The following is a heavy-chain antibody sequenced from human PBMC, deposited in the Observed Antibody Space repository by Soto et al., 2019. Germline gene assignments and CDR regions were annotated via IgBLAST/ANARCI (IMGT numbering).Heavy chain of an antibody. CDR1: GGTFSSFT. V-gene: IGHV1-69*01. CDR3: AEDRRADWESYYYYAMDV. CDR2: IIPIYGTA. D-gene: IGHD1-26*01. J-gene: IGHJ6*02. Sequence: QVQLVQSGAEVKKPGSSVKVSCKASGGTFSSFTISWVRQAPGQGLEWMGGIIPIYGTANYAQKFQGRVTITADASTRTAYMELSSLRSEDTAVYYCAEDRRADWESYYYYAMDVWGQGTTVTVSS.